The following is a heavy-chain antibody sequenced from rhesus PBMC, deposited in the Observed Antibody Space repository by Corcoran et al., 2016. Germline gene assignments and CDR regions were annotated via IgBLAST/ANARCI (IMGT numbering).Heavy chain of an antibody. J-gene: IGHJ4*01. CDR3: ASPRTVGQIDY. CDR1: GGSFSSYW. Sequence: QVQLQESGPGLVKPSETLSLTCAVSGGSFSSYWWSWIRQPPGKGLEWIGKINGNNGSTNYNPALNSRVTISKDASKNQFSLKLSSVSAADTAVYYCASPRTVGQIDYWGQGVLVTVSS. V-gene: IGHV4-80*01. CDR2: INGNNGST. D-gene: IGHD3-3*01.